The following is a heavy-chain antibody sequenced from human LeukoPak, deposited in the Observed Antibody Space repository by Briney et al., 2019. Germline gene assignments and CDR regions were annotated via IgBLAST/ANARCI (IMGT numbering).Heavy chain of an antibody. Sequence: GGSLRLSCAASGFTFSSYWMSWVRQAPGKGLEWVANIKQDGSEKYYVDSVKGRFTISRDNAKNSLYLQMNSLRAEDTAVYYCARDTVRAAAGMVNLDYWGQGTLVTVSS. CDR1: GFTFSSYW. D-gene: IGHD6-13*01. V-gene: IGHV3-7*01. CDR3: ARDTVRAAAGMVNLDY. J-gene: IGHJ4*02. CDR2: IKQDGSEK.